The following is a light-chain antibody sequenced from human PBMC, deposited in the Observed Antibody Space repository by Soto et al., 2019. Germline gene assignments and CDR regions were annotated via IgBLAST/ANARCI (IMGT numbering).Light chain of an antibody. V-gene: IGLV1-51*02. CDR1: DLNIVNNY. CDR2: ENN. CDR3: GTWDSSLRKWV. Sequence: QSVLPQPPSVSAAPGQKVTISCSGSDLNIVNNYVCWYHQLPGTAPKLLIYENNKRPSGIPDRFSGSKSGTSATLGITGLQSGDEADYYCGTWDSSLRKWVFGGGTQLTVL. J-gene: IGLJ3*02.